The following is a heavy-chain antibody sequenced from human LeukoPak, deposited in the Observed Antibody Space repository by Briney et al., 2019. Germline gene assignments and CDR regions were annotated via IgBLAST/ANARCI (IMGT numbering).Heavy chain of an antibody. J-gene: IGHJ2*01. CDR1: GYTLTELS. V-gene: IGHV1-24*01. CDR2: FDPEDGET. D-gene: IGHD4-17*01. Sequence: EASVKVSCKVSGYTLTELSRHWVRQAPGKGLEWMGGFDPEDGETIYAQKFQGRVTMTEDTSTDTAYMELSSLRSEDTAVYYCATDFPRGAATVTTVVRAWYFDLWGRGTLVTVSS. CDR3: ATDFPRGAATVTTVVRAWYFDL.